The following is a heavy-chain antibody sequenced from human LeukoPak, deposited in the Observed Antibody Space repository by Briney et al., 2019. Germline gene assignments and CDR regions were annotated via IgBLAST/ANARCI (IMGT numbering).Heavy chain of an antibody. V-gene: IGHV3-48*02. CDR3: ARDSHSMVRGVTTFDY. CDR2: ISSSSGTI. CDR1: GFTFDSYS. Sequence: TGGSLRLSCAASGFTFDSYSMNWVRRAPGKGLEWVSYISSSSGTIHYADSVKGRFTISRDNAKNSLYLQMNSLRDEDTAVYYCARDSHSMVRGVTTFDYWGQGTLVTVSS. J-gene: IGHJ4*02. D-gene: IGHD3-10*01.